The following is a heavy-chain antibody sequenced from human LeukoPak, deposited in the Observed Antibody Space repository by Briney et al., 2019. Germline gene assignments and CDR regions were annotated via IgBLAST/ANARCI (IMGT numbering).Heavy chain of an antibody. CDR3: ARCRLWRLIQLSTRPDWYFDL. V-gene: IGHV4-59*08. D-gene: IGHD1-1*01. CDR1: GGSISSYY. CDR2: IYYSGST. J-gene: IGHJ2*01. Sequence: SSETLSLTCTVSGGSISSYYWSWIRQPPGKGLEWIGYIYYSGSTSYNPSLKSRVTISVDTSKNQFSLKLSSVTAADTAVYYCARCRLWRLIQLSTRPDWYFDLWGRGTLVTVSS.